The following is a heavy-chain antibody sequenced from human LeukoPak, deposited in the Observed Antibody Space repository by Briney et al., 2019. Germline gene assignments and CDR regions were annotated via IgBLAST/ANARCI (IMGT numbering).Heavy chain of an antibody. CDR2: ISAYNGNT. CDR3: ARDQTRRGIGY. Sequence: ASVKVSCKASGGTFSSYAISWVRQAPGQGLEWMGWISAYNGNTNYAQKLQGRVTMTTDTSTSTAYMELRSPRSDDTAVYYCARDQTRRGIGYWGQGTLVTVSS. D-gene: IGHD3-16*02. V-gene: IGHV1-18*01. CDR1: GGTFSSYA. J-gene: IGHJ4*02.